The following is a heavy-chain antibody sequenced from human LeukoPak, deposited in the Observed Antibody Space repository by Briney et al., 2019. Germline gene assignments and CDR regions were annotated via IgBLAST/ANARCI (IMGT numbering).Heavy chain of an antibody. J-gene: IGHJ3*01. CDR3: ARDSQRTDAFDL. D-gene: IGHD1-1*01. CDR1: GYTFTSYG. Sequence: ASVKVSCKASGYTFTSYGISWLRQAPGQGLEWMGWISAYNGSTNYAQKLQGRVTITADKSTSTAYMELSSLRSEDTAVYYCARDSQRTDAFDLWGQGTMVTVSS. CDR2: ISAYNGST. V-gene: IGHV1-18*01.